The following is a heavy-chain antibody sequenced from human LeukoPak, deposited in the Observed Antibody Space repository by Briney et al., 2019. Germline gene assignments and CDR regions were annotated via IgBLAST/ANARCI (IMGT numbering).Heavy chain of an antibody. CDR2: INTNTGNP. J-gene: IGHJ4*02. Sequence: ASVKVSCKASGYTFTSYGISWVRQAPGQGLEWMGWINTNTGNPTYAQGFTGRFVFSLDTSVSTAYLQICSLKAEDTAVYYCASAVSLRYFDWLAWGQGTLVTVSS. V-gene: IGHV7-4-1*01. D-gene: IGHD3-9*01. CDR3: ASAVSLRYFDWLA. CDR1: GYTFTSYG.